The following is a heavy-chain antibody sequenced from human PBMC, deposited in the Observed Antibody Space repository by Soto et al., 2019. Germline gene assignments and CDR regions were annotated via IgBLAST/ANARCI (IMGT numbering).Heavy chain of an antibody. CDR1: GFTFSSYA. CDR3: ARDWVREIAARHNWFDP. J-gene: IGHJ5*02. D-gene: IGHD6-6*01. CDR2: ISYDGSNK. Sequence: QVQLVESGGGVVQPGRSLRLSCAASGFTFSSYAMHWVRQAPGKGLEWVAVISYDGSNKYYADSVKGRFTISRDNSKNTLYLQMNSLRAEDTAVYYCARDWVREIAARHNWFDPWGQGTLVTVSS. V-gene: IGHV3-30-3*01.